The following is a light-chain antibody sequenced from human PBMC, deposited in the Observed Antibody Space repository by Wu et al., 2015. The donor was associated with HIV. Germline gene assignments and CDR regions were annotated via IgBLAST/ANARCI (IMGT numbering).Light chain of an antibody. Sequence: EVVMTQSPATLSVSPGERATLSCRASQRVSSGFLAWYQQKPGQAPRLLIFGASSRATGIPDRFSGSGSGTDFTLTISRLEPEDSAVYSCQQYGDSPVSFGQGTKLEIK. J-gene: IGKJ2*03. V-gene: IGKV3-20*01. CDR1: QRVSSGF. CDR2: GAS. CDR3: QQYGDSPVS.